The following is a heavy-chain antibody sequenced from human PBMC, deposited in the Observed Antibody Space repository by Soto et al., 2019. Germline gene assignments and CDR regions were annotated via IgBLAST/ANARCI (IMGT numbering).Heavy chain of an antibody. D-gene: IGHD6-13*01. V-gene: IGHV1-3*05. CDR3: ARGGGYSSSWVDY. Sequence: QVQLVQSGAEEKKPGASVKVSCKASGYTFTSYAMHWVRQAPGQRLEWMGWINAGNGNTKYSQKFQGRVTITRDTSARTAYMEVSSLRSEGTAVYYCARGGGYSSSWVDYWGQGTLVTVSS. CDR2: INAGNGNT. CDR1: GYTFTSYA. J-gene: IGHJ4*02.